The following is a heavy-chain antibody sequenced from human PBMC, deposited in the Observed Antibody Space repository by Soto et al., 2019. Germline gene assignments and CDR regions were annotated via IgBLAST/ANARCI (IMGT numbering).Heavy chain of an antibody. V-gene: IGHV1-18*01. CDR2: ISPYDGNT. CDR1: GYIFTNYG. D-gene: IGHD6-13*01. CDR3: ARDDRAAAAGATYYFDY. J-gene: IGHJ4*02. Sequence: QVQLVQSEAEVKKPGASVKVSCTASGYIFTNYGLSWVRQAPGQGLKWMAWISPYDGNTHYAQNLQGRVTVTTDTSTSTAYMELRSLRADDTAVYFCARDDRAAAAGATYYFDYWGQGTLVTFSS.